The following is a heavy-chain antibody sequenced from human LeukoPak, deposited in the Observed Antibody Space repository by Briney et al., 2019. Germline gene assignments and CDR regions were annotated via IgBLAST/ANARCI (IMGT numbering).Heavy chain of an antibody. V-gene: IGHV3-15*01. J-gene: IGHJ6*03. CDR2: IKSKTDGGTT. CDR1: RFTVSSNY. D-gene: IGHD6-13*01. Sequence: GGSLRLSCVASRFTVSSNYMSWVRQAPGKGLEWVGRIKSKTDGGTTDYAAPVKGRFTISRDDSKNTLYLQMNSLKTEDTAVYYCTTDPLRVAAAGSYYYYYYMDVWGKGTTVTVSS. CDR3: TTDPLRVAAAGSYYYYYYMDV.